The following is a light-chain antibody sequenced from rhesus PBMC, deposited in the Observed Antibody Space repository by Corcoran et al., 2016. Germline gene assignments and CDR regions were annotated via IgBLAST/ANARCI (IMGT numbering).Light chain of an antibody. J-gene: IGKJ2*01. CDR1: QGISSW. V-gene: IGKV1-21*01. CDR3: QQYNRAPYS. CDR2: KAY. Sequence: DIQMTQSPSSLSASVGDRVTITCRASQGISSWLAWYQQKPGKAPNLLIYKAYSLQSGVPSRFSGSGSGTVFTLTISSLQPEDFATYYCQQYNRAPYSFGQGTKVEIK.